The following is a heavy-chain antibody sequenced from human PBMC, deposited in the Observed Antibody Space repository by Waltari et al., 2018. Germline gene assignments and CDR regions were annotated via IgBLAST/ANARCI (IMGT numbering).Heavy chain of an antibody. CDR1: GDTFISHG. D-gene: IGHD3-10*01. Sequence: QVHLVQSGAEVRQPGASVKVSCKAFGDTFISHGISWVRQAPGQGLEWMGWISGYIGNTNSAQRLQDRLTMTTDTSAIIAYRELRSLRSDDTAVYYCARGGLTMATIDYWGQGTLVTVSS. J-gene: IGHJ4*02. CDR2: ISGYIGNT. CDR3: ARGGLTMATIDY. V-gene: IGHV1-18*01.